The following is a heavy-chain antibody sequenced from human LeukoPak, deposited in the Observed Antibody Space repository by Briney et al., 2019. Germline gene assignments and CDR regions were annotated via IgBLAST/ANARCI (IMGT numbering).Heavy chain of an antibody. CDR2: IGSSGSPI. J-gene: IGHJ4*02. D-gene: IGHD1-26*01. CDR3: ASGSFQYFDY. V-gene: IGHV3-48*03. Sequence: GGSLRLSCAASGFTFSTYEMNWVRLAPGKGLEWVSYIGSSGSPIYYADSVKGRFTISRDNAKNSLYLQMDSLRAEDTAVYYCASGSFQYFDYWGQGTLVTVSS. CDR1: GFTFSTYE.